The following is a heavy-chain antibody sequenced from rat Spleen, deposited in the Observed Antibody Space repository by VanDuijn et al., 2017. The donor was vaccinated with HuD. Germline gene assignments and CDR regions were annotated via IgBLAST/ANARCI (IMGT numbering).Heavy chain of an antibody. V-gene: IGHV3-3*01. CDR2: INSEGST. D-gene: IGHD1-10*01. Sequence: EVQLQESGPGLVKPSQSLSLTCSVTGYSISSSYKWNWIRRFPQNKLEWMGYINSEGSTNYNPSLKSRISITRDTAKNQFFLQVRSVTTEDTATYYCARDNNYKAYWGQGVMVTVSS. J-gene: IGHJ2*01. CDR1: GYSISSSYK. CDR3: ARDNNYKAY.